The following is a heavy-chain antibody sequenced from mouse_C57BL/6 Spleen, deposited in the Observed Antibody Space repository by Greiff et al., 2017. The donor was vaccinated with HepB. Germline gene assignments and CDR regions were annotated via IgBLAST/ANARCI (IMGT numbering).Heavy chain of an antibody. Sequence: VQLQQSGPELVKPGASVKISCKASGYTFTDYYMNWVKQSHGKSLEWIGDINPNNGGTSYNQKFKGKATLTVDKSSSTAYMELRSLTSEDSAVYYCARGERYYGSFDYWGQGTTLTVSS. CDR2: INPNNGGT. CDR1: GYTFTDYY. J-gene: IGHJ2*01. V-gene: IGHV1-26*01. D-gene: IGHD1-1*01. CDR3: ARGERYYGSFDY.